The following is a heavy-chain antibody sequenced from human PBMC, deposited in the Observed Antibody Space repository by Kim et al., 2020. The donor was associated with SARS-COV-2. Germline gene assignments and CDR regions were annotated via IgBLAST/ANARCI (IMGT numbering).Heavy chain of an antibody. V-gene: IGHV3-30-3*01. Sequence: GGSLRLSCAASGFTFNGYTMHWVRQGPGKGLEWVALITYDGSEKYYADSVKGRFPISRDNSKNTLYLQMNSLRAEDTTVYYCAKDKAATYLPDYWGQGTLVTVSS. J-gene: IGHJ4*02. CDR1: GFTFNGYT. D-gene: IGHD1-26*01. CDR2: ITYDGSEK. CDR3: AKDKAATYLPDY.